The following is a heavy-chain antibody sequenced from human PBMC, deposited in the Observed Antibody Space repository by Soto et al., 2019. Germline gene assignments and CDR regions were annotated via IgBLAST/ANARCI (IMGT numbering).Heavy chain of an antibody. CDR2: INHSGST. V-gene: IGHV4-34*01. D-gene: IGHD7-27*01. CDR3: AEGQADPVIWGSRLDTYYMDV. J-gene: IGHJ6*03. Sequence: ETLSLTCAVYGGSFSGYYWSWIRQPPGKRLEWIGEINHSGSTNYNPSLKSRVTISVDTSKNQFSLKLSSVTAADTAVYYCAEGQADPVIWGSRLDTYYMDVWGKGTTVTVSS. CDR1: GGSFSGYY.